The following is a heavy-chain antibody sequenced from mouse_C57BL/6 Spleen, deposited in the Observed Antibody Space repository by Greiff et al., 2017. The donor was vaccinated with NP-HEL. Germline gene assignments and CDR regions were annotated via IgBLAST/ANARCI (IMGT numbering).Heavy chain of an antibody. CDR1: GYTFTSYW. CDR2: IDPSDSYT. CDR3: TRMDYYGSPLAY. J-gene: IGHJ3*01. V-gene: IGHV1-50*01. D-gene: IGHD1-1*01. Sequence: QVQLQQPGAELVKPGASVKLSCKASGYTFTSYWMQWVKQRPGQGLEWIGEIDPSDSYTNYNQKFKGKATLTVDTSSSTAYMQVSSLTSEDSAVYYCTRMDYYGSPLAYWGQGTLVTVSA.